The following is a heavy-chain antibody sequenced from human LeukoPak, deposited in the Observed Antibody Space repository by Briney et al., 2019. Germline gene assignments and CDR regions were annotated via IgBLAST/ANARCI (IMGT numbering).Heavy chain of an antibody. V-gene: IGHV4-59*01. D-gene: IGHD3/OR15-3a*01. CDR3: ARGDWYYYYYYMDV. J-gene: IGHJ6*03. CDR1: GGSISSYH. Sequence: SQTLSLTCTVSGGSISSYHWSWIRQPPGKGLEWIGYIYYTGSTNYNPSLKSRVTISVDTSKNQFSLKLSSVTAADTAVYYCARGDWYYYYYYMDVWGKGTTVTISS. CDR2: IYYTGST.